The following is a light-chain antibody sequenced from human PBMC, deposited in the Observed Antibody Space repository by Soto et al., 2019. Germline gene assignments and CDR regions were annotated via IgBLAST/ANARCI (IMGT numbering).Light chain of an antibody. J-gene: IGLJ1*01. CDR1: SSDVGVYNY. Sequence: QSALTQPASVSGSPGQSITISCTGTSSDVGVYNYVSWYQQHPGKAPKLMIYDVSNRPSGVSNRFSGSKSGNTASLTISGLQAEDGADYYCTSYTSSSTYVFGTGTKLTVL. CDR2: DVS. CDR3: TSYTSSSTYV. V-gene: IGLV2-14*01.